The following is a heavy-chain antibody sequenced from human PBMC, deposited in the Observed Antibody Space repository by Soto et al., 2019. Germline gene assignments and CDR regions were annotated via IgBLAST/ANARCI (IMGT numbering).Heavy chain of an antibody. Sequence: QITLKESGPTLVKPTQTLTLTCTFSGFSLSTSGVGVGWIRQPPGKALEWLALIYWNDDKRYSPSLKSRLTTTKDTSKNQVVLTMTNMDPVDIATYYCAHRRIAVAGPGNWFDPWGQGTLVTVSS. J-gene: IGHJ5*02. CDR2: IYWNDDK. CDR1: GFSLSTSGVG. D-gene: IGHD6-19*01. CDR3: AHRRIAVAGPGNWFDP. V-gene: IGHV2-5*01.